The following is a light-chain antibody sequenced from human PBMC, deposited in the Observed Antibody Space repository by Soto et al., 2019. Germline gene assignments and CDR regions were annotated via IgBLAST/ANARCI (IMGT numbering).Light chain of an antibody. CDR2: GAS. CDR3: QQSNSWPPT. Sequence: EIVMTQSPATLSVSPGERATLSCRASQSVASNLAWYQQKPGQAPRLLISGASTRATGIPARFSGSESGTEFTLIISSLQPENFEVYYSQQSNSWPPTLGQGTNVDIK. CDR1: QSVASN. V-gene: IGKV3-15*01. J-gene: IGKJ1*01.